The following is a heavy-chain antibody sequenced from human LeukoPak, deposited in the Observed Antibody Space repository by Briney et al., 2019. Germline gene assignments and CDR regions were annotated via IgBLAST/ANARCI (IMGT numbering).Heavy chain of an antibody. Sequence: ASVKVSCKASGYTFTSYAMNWVRQAPGQGLEWMGWVNTNTGNPTYAQGFTGRFVFSLDTSVSTAYLQISSLKAEDTAVYYCARDTERKVVTAIAYWGQGTLVTVSS. D-gene: IGHD2-21*02. CDR2: VNTNTGNP. CDR3: ARDTERKVVTAIAY. CDR1: GYTFTSYA. V-gene: IGHV7-4-1*02. J-gene: IGHJ4*02.